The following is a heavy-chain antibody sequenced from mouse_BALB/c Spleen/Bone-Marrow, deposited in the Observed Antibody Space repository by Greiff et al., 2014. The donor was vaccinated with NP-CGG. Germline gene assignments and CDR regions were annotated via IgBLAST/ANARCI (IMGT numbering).Heavy chain of an antibody. Sequence: QVQLQQSGPDLVAPSQSLSITCTVSGFSLTSYGVHWVRQPPGKGLEWLGVIWAGGSTNYNSALMSRLSISKDNSKSQVFLKMNSLQTDDTAMYYCARVYLWYFDVWGAGTTVTVSS. CDR1: GFSLTSYG. J-gene: IGHJ1*01. CDR2: IWAGGST. V-gene: IGHV2-9*02. CDR3: ARVYLWYFDV. D-gene: IGHD2-3*01.